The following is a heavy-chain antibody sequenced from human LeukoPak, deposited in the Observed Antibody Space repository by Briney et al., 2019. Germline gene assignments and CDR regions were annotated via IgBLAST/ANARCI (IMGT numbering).Heavy chain of an antibody. J-gene: IGHJ4*02. CDR2: INYSGST. CDR1: GGSISSYY. D-gene: IGHD6-19*01. CDR3: ARGIGWYAY. Sequence: SETLSLTCTVSGGSISSYYWSWIRQPPGKELEWIGDINYSGSTNYNPSLKSRVTISVDTSKNQFSLKLTSVTAADTAVYYCARGIGWYAYWGQGTLVTVSS. V-gene: IGHV4-59*01.